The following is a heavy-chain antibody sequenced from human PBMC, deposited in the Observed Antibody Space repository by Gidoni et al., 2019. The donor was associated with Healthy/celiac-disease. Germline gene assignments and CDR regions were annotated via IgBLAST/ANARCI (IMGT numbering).Heavy chain of an antibody. J-gene: IGHJ4*02. Sequence: QVQLVASGGGVVQPGRSLRLSCAASGFTFSSYGMHWVRQAPGKGLEWVAVISYDGSNKYYADSVKGRFTISRDNSKNTLYLQMNSLRAEDTAVYYCAKFISSGWSNFDYWGQGTLVTVSS. CDR1: GFTFSSYG. CDR3: AKFISSGWSNFDY. D-gene: IGHD6-19*01. CDR2: ISYDGSNK. V-gene: IGHV3-30*18.